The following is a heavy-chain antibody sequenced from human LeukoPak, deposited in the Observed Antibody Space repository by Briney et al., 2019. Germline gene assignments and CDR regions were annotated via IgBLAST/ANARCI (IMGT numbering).Heavy chain of an antibody. Sequence: GASVKVSCKASGYTFTSYYMHWVRQAPGQGLEWMGIINPSGGSTNYAQKFQGRVTITADKSTSTAYMELSSLRSEDTAVYYCARISTVTTEGYGMDVWGQGTTVTVSS. D-gene: IGHD4-17*01. CDR2: INPSGGST. J-gene: IGHJ6*02. CDR3: ARISTVTTEGYGMDV. V-gene: IGHV1-46*01. CDR1: GYTFTSYY.